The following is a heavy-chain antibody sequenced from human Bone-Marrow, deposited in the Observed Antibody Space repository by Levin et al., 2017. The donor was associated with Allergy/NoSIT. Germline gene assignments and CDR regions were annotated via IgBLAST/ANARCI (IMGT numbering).Heavy chain of an antibody. V-gene: IGHV3-7*01. CDR3: ARTYDSSGYYSRVGAFDI. D-gene: IGHD3-22*01. Sequence: GESLKISCAASVFTFDAYWMNWVRQAPGKGLEWVANIKQDGSDRYYVDSLKGRFTISRDNAKSSLYLHMSSLRVEDTAVYYCARTYDSSGYYSRVGAFDIWGQGTMVTVS. CDR2: IKQDGSDR. J-gene: IGHJ3*02. CDR1: VFTFDAYW.